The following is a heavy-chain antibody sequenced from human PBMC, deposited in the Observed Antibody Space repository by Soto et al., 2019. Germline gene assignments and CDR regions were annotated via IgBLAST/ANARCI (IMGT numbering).Heavy chain of an antibody. D-gene: IGHD3-22*01. V-gene: IGHV3-21*01. CDR3: ARDPQYYDSSGYPDY. CDR1: GFTFSSYR. J-gene: IGHJ4*02. CDR2: ISSSSIYI. Sequence: GSLRLSCAAPGFTFSSYRMNWVRQAPGKGLEWVSSISSSSIYIYYADSVKGRFTISRDNAKNSLYLQMNSLRAEDTAVYYCARDPQYYDSSGYPDYWGQGTLVTVSS.